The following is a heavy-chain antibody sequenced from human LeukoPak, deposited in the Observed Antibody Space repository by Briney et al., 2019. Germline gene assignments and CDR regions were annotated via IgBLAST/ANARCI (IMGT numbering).Heavy chain of an antibody. J-gene: IGHJ4*02. V-gene: IGHV3-23*01. Sequence: PGGSLRLSCAASGFTFSSYAMSDVRQAPGKGLEWVSGFSGSGGGGTTFYADSVKGRFTISRDNSKSTLFLQMTSLRAEDTALYYCARASDSPGYPPLPFDFWGQGTLVTVSS. CDR3: ARASDSPGYPPLPFDF. CDR2: FSGSGGGGTT. CDR1: GFTFSSYA. D-gene: IGHD3-9*01.